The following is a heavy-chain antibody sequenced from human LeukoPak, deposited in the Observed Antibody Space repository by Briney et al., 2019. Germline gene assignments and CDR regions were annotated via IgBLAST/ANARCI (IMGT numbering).Heavy chain of an antibody. CDR2: INPSGGST. J-gene: IGHJ5*02. D-gene: IGHD2-15*01. Sequence: ASVRGTLKASGYTFTGYYRHWVRQAPGQGLEWMGIINPSGGSTSYAQKFQGRVTMTRDTSTSTVYMELSSLRSEDTAVYYCARRYCSGDSCYSNWFDPWGQGTVITVSS. CDR3: ARRYCSGDSCYSNWFDP. V-gene: IGHV1-46*01. CDR1: GYTFTGYY.